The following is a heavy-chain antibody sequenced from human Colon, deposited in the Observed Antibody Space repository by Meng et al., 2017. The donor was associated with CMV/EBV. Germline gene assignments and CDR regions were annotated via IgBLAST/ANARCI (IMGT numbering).Heavy chain of an antibody. CDR2: LSSSSSFT. CDR1: GFTFDTYS. J-gene: IGHJ4*02. CDR3: ARGHDFDY. Sequence: GGSLRLSCAASGFTFDTYSMNWVRQAPGKGLEWVSSLSSSSSFTYYADSVKGRFTISRDNAKNSLYLQLDSLRAEDTAVYYCARGHDFDYWGQGTLVTVSS. V-gene: IGHV3-21*01.